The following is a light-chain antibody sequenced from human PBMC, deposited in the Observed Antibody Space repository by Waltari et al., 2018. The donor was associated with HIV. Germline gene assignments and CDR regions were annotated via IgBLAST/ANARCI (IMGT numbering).Light chain of an antibody. Sequence: AIQLTQSPSSLSASLGHRVTITCRTSQGVTNAIAWYQQRTGKPPKLLLYEASNLDSGVPSRFSGSGSGTDFTLTISSLQPEDFATYYCQQFQTFPLPFGGGTNIEIK. J-gene: IGKJ4*01. CDR2: EAS. CDR1: QGVTNA. V-gene: IGKV1-13*02. CDR3: QQFQTFPLP.